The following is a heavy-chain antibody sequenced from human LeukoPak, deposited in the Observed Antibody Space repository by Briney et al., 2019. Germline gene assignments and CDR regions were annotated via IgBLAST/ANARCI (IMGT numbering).Heavy chain of an antibody. CDR2: ISSSSNYI. CDR1: GFTLSSYA. CDR3: ARDPSSGWYLKGWYDP. D-gene: IGHD6-19*01. V-gene: IGHV3-21*01. Sequence: GGSLRLSCAASGFTLSSYAMSWVRQAPGKGLEWVSSISSSSNYIYYADSVKGRFTISRDNAKNSLYLQMNSLRAEDTAVYYCARDPSSGWYLKGWYDPWGQGTLVTVSS. J-gene: IGHJ5*02.